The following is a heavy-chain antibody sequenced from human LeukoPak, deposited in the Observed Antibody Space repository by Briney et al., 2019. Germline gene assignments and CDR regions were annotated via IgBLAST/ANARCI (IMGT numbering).Heavy chain of an antibody. J-gene: IGHJ4*02. CDR3: AKRSGYTTGWFFDF. CDR2: ISGSGDNT. CDR1: GFSFSSYA. D-gene: IGHD6-19*01. Sequence: GGSLRLSCAASGFSFSSYAMSGVRQAPGKGLEGFSSISGSGDNTYYAESVKGRFTISRDNSKSTLFLQMNSLRAEDTAVFYCAKRSGYTTGWFFDFWGQGTLVTVSS. V-gene: IGHV3-23*01.